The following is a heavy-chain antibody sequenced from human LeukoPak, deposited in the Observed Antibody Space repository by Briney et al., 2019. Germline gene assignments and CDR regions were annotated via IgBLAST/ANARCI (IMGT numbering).Heavy chain of an antibody. CDR1: GFTFSSYW. CDR3: ARVRNGPFDY. D-gene: IGHD4-17*01. V-gene: IGHV3-7*04. CDR2: IKRDGSEE. J-gene: IGHJ4*02. Sequence: GGSLRLSCAGSGFTFSSYWMSWVRQAPGKGLEWVASIKRDGSEEYYVDSVKGRFTISRDNAKNSVYLQMNSLRAEDTAVYYCARVRNGPFDYWGQGTLVTVSS.